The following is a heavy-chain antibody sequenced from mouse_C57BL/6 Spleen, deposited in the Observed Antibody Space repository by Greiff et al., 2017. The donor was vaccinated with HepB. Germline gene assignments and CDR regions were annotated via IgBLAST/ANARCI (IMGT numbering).Heavy chain of an antibody. CDR3: ARQGGSSPFDY. V-gene: IGHV5-6*01. CDR2: ISSGGSYT. D-gene: IGHD1-1*01. CDR1: GFTFSSYG. Sequence: DVQLVESGGDLVKPGGSLKLSCAASGFTFSSYGMSWVRPTPDKRLEWVATISSGGSYTYYPDSVKGRFTISRDNAKNTLYLQMSSLKSEDTAMYYCARQGGSSPFDYWGQGTTLTVSS. J-gene: IGHJ2*01.